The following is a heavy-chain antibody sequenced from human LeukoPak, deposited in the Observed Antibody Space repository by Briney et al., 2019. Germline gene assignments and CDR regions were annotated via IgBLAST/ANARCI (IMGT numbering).Heavy chain of an antibody. CDR1: GGTFSSYA. CDR3: ARDALRGYSYGLTIDY. D-gene: IGHD5-18*01. CDR2: IIPIFGTA. Sequence: SVKVSCKASGGTFSSYAISWVRQAPGQGLEWMGGIIPIFGTANYAQKFQGRVTITADESTSTAYMEHSSLRSEDTDVYYCARDALRGYSYGLTIDYWGQGTLVTVSS. J-gene: IGHJ4*02. V-gene: IGHV1-69*01.